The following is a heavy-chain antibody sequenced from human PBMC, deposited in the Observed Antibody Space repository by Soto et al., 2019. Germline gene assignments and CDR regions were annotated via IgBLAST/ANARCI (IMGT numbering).Heavy chain of an antibody. D-gene: IGHD3-16*01. CDR3: GRGVLH. CDR1: GGSISSGGYY. Sequence: QVQLQESGPGLVKPSQTLSLTCTVSGGSISSGGYYWSWIRQHPGKGLEWIGSIYYSASTYCNPSLKSRVNISVDTSKNPFSLTLSAVTAAATAVYYCGRGVLHWGQGTLVTVSS. CDR2: IYYSAST. V-gene: IGHV4-31*03. J-gene: IGHJ4*02.